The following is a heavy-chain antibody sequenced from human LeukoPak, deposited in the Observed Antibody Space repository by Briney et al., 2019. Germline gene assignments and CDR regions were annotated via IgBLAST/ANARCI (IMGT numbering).Heavy chain of an antibody. CDR2: IYYSGST. Sequence: PSETLSLTCTVSGGSISSYYWSWIRQPPGKGLEGIGYIYYSGSTNYNPSLKSRVTISVDTSKNQFSLKLSSVTAADTAVYYCARGIYSGSYRRGYFDYWGQGTLVTVSS. CDR3: ARGIYSGSYRRGYFDY. CDR1: GGSISSYY. V-gene: IGHV4-59*01. D-gene: IGHD1-26*01. J-gene: IGHJ4*02.